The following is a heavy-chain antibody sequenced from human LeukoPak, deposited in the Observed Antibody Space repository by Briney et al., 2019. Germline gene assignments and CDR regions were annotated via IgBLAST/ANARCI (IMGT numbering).Heavy chain of an antibody. V-gene: IGHV3-11*04. D-gene: IGHD3-22*01. J-gene: IGHJ3*01. CDR1: GFTFSDYY. CDR2: ISSSGSTI. Sequence: KPGGSLRLSCAASGFTFSDYYMSWLPHAPGKGLEWVSYISSSGSTIYYADSVKGRFTISRDNAKNSLYLQMHSLRAEDTAVYYCARPLWHSSGYYSFGGQGTMVTVSS. CDR3: ARPLWHSSGYYSF.